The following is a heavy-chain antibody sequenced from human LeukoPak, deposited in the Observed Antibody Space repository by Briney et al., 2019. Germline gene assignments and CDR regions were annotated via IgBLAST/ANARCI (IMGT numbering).Heavy chain of an antibody. J-gene: IGHJ4*02. V-gene: IGHV4-4*09. CDR3: ASPRSGYRYTFDY. CDR2: ISTSGST. Sequence: SETLSLTCAVSAASISNYYWSWIRQAPGQGLEWIGYISTSGSTNYNPSLKSRVSISLDTSKNRFSLNLNFVTAADTAVYYCASPRSGYRYTFDYWGQGALVTVSS. D-gene: IGHD3-22*01. CDR1: AASISNYY.